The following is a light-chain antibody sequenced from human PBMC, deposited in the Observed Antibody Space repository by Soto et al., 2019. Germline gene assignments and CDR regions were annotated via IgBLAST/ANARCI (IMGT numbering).Light chain of an antibody. CDR3: QHYDNLPRYT. V-gene: IGKV1-33*01. J-gene: IGKJ5*01. CDR1: QDISNS. CDR2: EAS. Sequence: DIQMTQSPSSLSTSVGERVTITCQASQDISNSLNWYQQKPGKAPNLLIYEASKLQTGVPSRFSGGGSGTHFTFTISNLQPEDIATYYCQHYDNLPRYTFGLGTRLEIK.